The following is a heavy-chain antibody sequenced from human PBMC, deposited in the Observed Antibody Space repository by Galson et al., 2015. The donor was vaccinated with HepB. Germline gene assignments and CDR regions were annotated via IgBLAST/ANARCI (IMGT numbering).Heavy chain of an antibody. CDR1: GGTFSSYA. CDR3: AREGDGVDYYYGMDV. J-gene: IGHJ6*01. V-gene: IGHV1-69*13. D-gene: IGHD1-26*01. Sequence: SVKVSCKASGGTFSSYAISWVRQAPGQGLKWMGGIIPIFGTANYAQKFQGRVTITADESTSTAYMELSSLRSEDTAVYYCAREGDGVDYYYGMDVWGQGTTVTVSS. CDR2: IIPIFGTA.